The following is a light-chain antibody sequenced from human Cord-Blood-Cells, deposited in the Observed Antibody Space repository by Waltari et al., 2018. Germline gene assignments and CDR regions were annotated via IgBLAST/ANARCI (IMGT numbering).Light chain of an antibody. Sequence: SALTPPASVSGSPGQSITIPCTGTSRDVGSYNLFSWYQQHPGKAPKLMIYEGSKRPSGVSNRFSGSKSGNTASLTISGLQAEDEADYYCCSYAGSSTLFGGGTKLTVL. CDR2: EGS. V-gene: IGLV2-23*01. J-gene: IGLJ2*01. CDR3: CSYAGSSTL. CDR1: SRDVGSYNL.